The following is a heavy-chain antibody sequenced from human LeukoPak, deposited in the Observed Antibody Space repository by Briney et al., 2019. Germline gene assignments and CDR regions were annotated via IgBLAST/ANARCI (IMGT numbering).Heavy chain of an antibody. V-gene: IGHV4-59*01. CDR1: GASISSDC. Sequence: SETLSLTCTVSGASISSDCWIWIRQTPGKGPEWIGYHCGNTDYNPSLKSRVSISVDTSKNQFSLKLNSISTADTAVYYCARGRGWLPDHWGQGSLVTVSS. CDR2: YHCGNT. D-gene: IGHD6-19*01. J-gene: IGHJ4*02. CDR3: ARGRGWLPDH.